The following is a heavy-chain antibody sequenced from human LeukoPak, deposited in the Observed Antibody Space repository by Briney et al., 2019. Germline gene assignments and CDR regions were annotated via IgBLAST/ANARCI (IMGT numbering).Heavy chain of an antibody. D-gene: IGHD6-13*01. Sequence: SETLSLTCTVSGGSISSSSYYWGWIRQPPGKGLEWIGSIYYSGSTYYNPSLKSRVTISVDTSKNQFSLKLSSVTAADTAVYYCARDRLAAGGGDYWGQGSLVTVST. CDR1: GGSISSSSYY. CDR2: IYYSGST. V-gene: IGHV4-39*07. CDR3: ARDRLAAGGGDY. J-gene: IGHJ4*02.